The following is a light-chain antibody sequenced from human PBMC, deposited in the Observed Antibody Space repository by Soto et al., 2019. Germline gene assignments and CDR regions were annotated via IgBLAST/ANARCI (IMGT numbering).Light chain of an antibody. CDR1: QSVSTS. CDR3: QQRSSWPPRYS. J-gene: IGKJ2*01. CDR2: DAS. Sequence: DIVLTQSPATLSLSPGERATLSCRAGQSVSTSLARYQQKPGQSPRLLIYDASNRATDIPPRFSGSGSGTDFTLIISSLEPEDSAVYYCQQRSSWPPRYSFGQGTKLEIK. V-gene: IGKV3-11*01.